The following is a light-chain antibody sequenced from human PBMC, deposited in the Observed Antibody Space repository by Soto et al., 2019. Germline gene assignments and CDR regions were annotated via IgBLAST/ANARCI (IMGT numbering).Light chain of an antibody. V-gene: IGLV1-51*01. CDR1: SSNIGNNY. J-gene: IGLJ1*01. CDR3: GTWDSSLSVHV. CDR2: DNN. Sequence: QSVLTQPPSVSAAPGQKVTISCSGSSSNIGNNYVSWYQQVPGTAPKLLIYDNNERPSGNPDRFSGSKSGTSATLGISGLQTGDEADYYCGTWDSSLSVHVFGTGTKVTVL.